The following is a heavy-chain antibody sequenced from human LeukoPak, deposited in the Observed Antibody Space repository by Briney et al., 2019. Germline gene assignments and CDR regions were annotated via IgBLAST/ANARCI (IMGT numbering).Heavy chain of an antibody. CDR3: ARIGYSSSSLDY. Sequence: GGSLRLSCAASGFTFSNYWMTWVRQAPGKGLEWVANIKQDGSVRYYVDSVKARFTISRDNPKNSLSLQLNSLRAEDTAVYYCARIGYSSSSLDYWGQGILVTVSS. D-gene: IGHD6-6*01. CDR2: IKQDGSVR. J-gene: IGHJ4*02. V-gene: IGHV3-7*01. CDR1: GFTFSNYW.